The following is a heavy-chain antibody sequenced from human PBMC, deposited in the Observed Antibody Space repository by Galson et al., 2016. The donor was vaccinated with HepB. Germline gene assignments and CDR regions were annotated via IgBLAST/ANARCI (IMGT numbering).Heavy chain of an antibody. CDR1: GFSFSTYT. J-gene: IGHJ3*01. CDR2: FDFHTGWT. V-gene: IGHV3-23*01. D-gene: IGHD2-15*01. Sequence: SLRLSCAASGFSFSTYTMGWVRQAPGKGLEWVSTFDFHTGWTLYADSVKGLFTISRDTSKNTLYLQMNSLRIEDTAIYYCSKAYSGGSPYRAFDFRGQGTLVTVSP. CDR3: SKAYSGGSPYRAFDF.